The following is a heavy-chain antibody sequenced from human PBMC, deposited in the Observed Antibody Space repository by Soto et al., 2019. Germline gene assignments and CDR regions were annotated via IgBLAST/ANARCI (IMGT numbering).Heavy chain of an antibody. V-gene: IGHV1-69*02. D-gene: IGHD3-10*01. CDR2: IIPMVRMA. CDR1: GDTFSFYT. J-gene: IGHJ4*02. CDR3: STNYGSGSAPCDY. Sequence: QVQLVQSGAELKKPGSSVKVSCTASGDTFSFYTMNCLRQAPGQGPEWMGRIIPMVRMANYAQTFHGRVTIIADKSTSTSYMELSSLRSEDTAVYYCSTNYGSGSAPCDYWGQVTLVTVSS.